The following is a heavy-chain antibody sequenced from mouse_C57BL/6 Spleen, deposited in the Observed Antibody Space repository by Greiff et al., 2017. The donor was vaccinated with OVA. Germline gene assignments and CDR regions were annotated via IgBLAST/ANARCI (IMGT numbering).Heavy chain of an antibody. V-gene: IGHV5-17*01. CDR1: GFTFSDYG. Sequence: EVMLVESGGGLVKPGGSLKLSCAASGFTFSDYGMHWVRQAPEKGLEWVAYISSGSSTIYYADTVKGRFTISRDNAKNTLFLQMTSLRSEDTAMYYCASDYYGSSRAMDYWGQGTSVTVSS. CDR3: ASDYYGSSRAMDY. CDR2: ISSGSSTI. D-gene: IGHD1-1*01. J-gene: IGHJ4*01.